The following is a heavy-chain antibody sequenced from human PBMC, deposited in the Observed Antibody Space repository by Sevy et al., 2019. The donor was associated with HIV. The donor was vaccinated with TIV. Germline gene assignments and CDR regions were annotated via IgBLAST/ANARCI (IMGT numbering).Heavy chain of an antibody. CDR3: VRGLLFSSSWSDY. CDR1: EFMFSTYA. CDR2: ISYDGSRH. J-gene: IGHJ4*02. D-gene: IGHD2-2*01. Sequence: GGSLRLSCAASEFMFSTYAMHWVRQAPGKGLEWVAVISYDGSRHYYGESVKGRFTISRDNSKNTLYFQMNSLRTEDTAVYYCVRGLLFSSSWSDYWGQGTLVTVSS. V-gene: IGHV3-30*14.